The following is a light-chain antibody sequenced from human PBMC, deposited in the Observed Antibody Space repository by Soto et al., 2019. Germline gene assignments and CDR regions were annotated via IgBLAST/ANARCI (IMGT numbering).Light chain of an antibody. Sequence: QSVLTQPPSVSGAPGQRVTISCTGSSSNIGAGYDVHWYQQLPGTAPKLLIYGNSNRPSGVPDRFSGSKSGTSASLAITGVQAEDEADYYCQSYDRSLSGYGFGTGTKVTVL. V-gene: IGLV1-40*01. J-gene: IGLJ1*01. CDR1: SSNIGAGYD. CDR3: QSYDRSLSGYG. CDR2: GNS.